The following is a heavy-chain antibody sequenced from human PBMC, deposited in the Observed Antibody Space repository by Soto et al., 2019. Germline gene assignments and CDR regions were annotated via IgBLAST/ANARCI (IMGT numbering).Heavy chain of an antibody. V-gene: IGHV4-59*08. CDR1: GGSISSYY. Sequence: QVQLQESGPGLVKPSETLSLTCTVSGGSISSYYWSWIRQPPGKGLEWIGYIYYSGSTNYNPSLKSRVTISVDTSKNQCSLKPSSVTAADTAVYYCARRYGDCFDYWGQGTLVTVSS. J-gene: IGHJ4*02. D-gene: IGHD4-17*01. CDR3: ARRYGDCFDY. CDR2: IYYSGST.